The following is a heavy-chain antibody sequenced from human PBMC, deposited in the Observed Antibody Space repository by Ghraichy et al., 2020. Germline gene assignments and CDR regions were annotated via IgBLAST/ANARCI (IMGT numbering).Heavy chain of an antibody. Sequence: GESLNISCAASGFIFSTYWMHWVRQAPGKGLVWVSRLTADGSSTVYADSVKGRFTISRDNAKNTLYLQMNSLRAEDTAVYYCASSPVTTYGTALDYWGQGTLVTVSS. V-gene: IGHV3-74*01. J-gene: IGHJ4*02. CDR1: GFIFSTYW. CDR2: LTADGSST. D-gene: IGHD4-17*01. CDR3: ASSPVTTYGTALDY.